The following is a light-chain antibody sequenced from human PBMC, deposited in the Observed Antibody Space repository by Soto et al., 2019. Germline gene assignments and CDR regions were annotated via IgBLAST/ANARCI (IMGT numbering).Light chain of an antibody. CDR3: VAWDDSLNGYV. Sequence: QSVLAKPPSASGTPGRRGALTCSGRSSNVGRNTVNWYQQLPGTAPKLLIYSNNQRPSGVPDRFSGSKSGTSASLAISGLQSEDEADYYCVAWDDSLNGYVFGPGTKVTVL. J-gene: IGLJ1*01. CDR1: SSNVGRNT. V-gene: IGLV1-44*01. CDR2: SNN.